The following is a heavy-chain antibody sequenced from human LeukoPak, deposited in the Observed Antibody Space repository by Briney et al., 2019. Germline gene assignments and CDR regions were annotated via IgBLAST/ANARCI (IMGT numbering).Heavy chain of an antibody. CDR3: ARHSGSGSESRPFDP. V-gene: IGHV4-39*01. D-gene: IGHD3-10*01. J-gene: IGHJ5*02. CDR2: IYYTGST. Sequence: PSETLSLTCSVSGASVTSGGFYWGWLRQPPGTGPEWIATIYYTGSTYYNPSLKSRVSISIDTSKNQFSLRLTSVTATDTAVYHCARHSGSGSESRPFDPWGQGTLVSVSS. CDR1: GASVTSGGFY.